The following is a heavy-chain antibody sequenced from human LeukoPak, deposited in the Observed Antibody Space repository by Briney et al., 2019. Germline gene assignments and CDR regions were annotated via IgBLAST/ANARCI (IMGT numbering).Heavy chain of an antibody. CDR1: GFTGRSHY. V-gene: IGHV3-53*01. Sequence: GSLRLSCAGSGFTGRSHYMSWVRPAPGEGLEWVSVIYSGGSTYYADSVKGRFTISRDSSKNTLYLQMNSLRAEDTAVYYCARAPAAKYYYYGMDVWGQGTTVTVSS. J-gene: IGHJ6*02. CDR2: IYSGGST. D-gene: IGHD2-2*01. CDR3: ARAPAAKYYYYGMDV.